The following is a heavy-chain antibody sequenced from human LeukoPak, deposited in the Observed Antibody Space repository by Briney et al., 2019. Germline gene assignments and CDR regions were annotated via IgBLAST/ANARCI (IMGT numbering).Heavy chain of an antibody. V-gene: IGHV3-23*01. CDR1: GFTFSSYA. J-gene: IGHJ4*02. D-gene: IGHD3-22*01. CDR3: AKQVRTYYYDSSGYEDY. Sequence: GGSLRLSYAASGFTFSSYAMSWVRQAPGKGLEWVSAISGSGGSTYYADSVKGRFTISRYSSKNTLYLQMSSLRDEDSAVYHCAKQVRTYYYDSSGYEDYWGQGTLVTVSS. CDR2: ISGSGGST.